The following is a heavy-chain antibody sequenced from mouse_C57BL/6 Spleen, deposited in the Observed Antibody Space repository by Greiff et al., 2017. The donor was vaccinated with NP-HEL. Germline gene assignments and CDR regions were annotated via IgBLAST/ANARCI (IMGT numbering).Heavy chain of an antibody. CDR3: ARIKKIVATYFDY. CDR2: TNPTNGRT. V-gene: IGHV1S81*02. J-gene: IGHJ2*01. D-gene: IGHD1-1*01. CDR1: GYTFTSYW. Sequence: QGQLQQSGAELVKAGASVKMSCKASGYTFTSYWMHWVKQRLGQGLEGFAETNPTNGRTYYNEKFKSKATLTVDKSSSTAYMLLSGPTFEDSAVYYCARIKKIVATYFDYWGQGTTLTVSS.